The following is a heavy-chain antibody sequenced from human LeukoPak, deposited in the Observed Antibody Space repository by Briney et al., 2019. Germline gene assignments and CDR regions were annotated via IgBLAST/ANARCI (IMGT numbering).Heavy chain of an antibody. D-gene: IGHD3-10*01. Sequence: PSETLSITCADYGGSFSGYYWSWIRQPPGTGLDLIGEINHSGSTNYNPSLKSRVTISVDTSKNQFSLKLSSVTAADTAVYYCARERMGSGERFGSNWFDPWGQGTLVTVSS. J-gene: IGHJ5*02. CDR1: GGSFSGYY. CDR3: ARERMGSGERFGSNWFDP. CDR2: INHSGST. V-gene: IGHV4-34*01.